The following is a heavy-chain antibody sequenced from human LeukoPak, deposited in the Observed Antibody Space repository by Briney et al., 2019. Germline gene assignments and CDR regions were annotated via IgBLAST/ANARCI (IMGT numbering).Heavy chain of an antibody. CDR1: GGSFSGYY. J-gene: IGHJ4*02. V-gene: IGHV4-34*01. CDR3: AGFTFFRGVITFDY. CDR2: INHSGST. Sequence: SETLSLTCAVYGGSFSGYYWSWIRQPPGKGLEWIGEINHSGSTNYNPSFKSRVTMSVDMSKNQFSLKLSSVTAADTAVYSCAGFTFFRGVITFDYWGQGTLVTVSS. D-gene: IGHD3-10*01.